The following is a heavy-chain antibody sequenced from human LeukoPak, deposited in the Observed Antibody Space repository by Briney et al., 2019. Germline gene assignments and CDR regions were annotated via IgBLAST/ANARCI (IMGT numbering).Heavy chain of an antibody. Sequence: GGSLRLSCAASGFTFSSHDMHWVRQAPGKGLEWVALISYHGGKKDYADSVKGRFTISRDNSRNTLYLQMDSLGPEDTAVYYCARDPYSGSYGNEYYYYMDVWGKGTTVTISS. D-gene: IGHD1-26*01. CDR3: ARDPYSGSYGNEYYYYMDV. CDR1: GFTFSSHD. CDR2: ISYHGGKK. V-gene: IGHV3-30*03. J-gene: IGHJ6*03.